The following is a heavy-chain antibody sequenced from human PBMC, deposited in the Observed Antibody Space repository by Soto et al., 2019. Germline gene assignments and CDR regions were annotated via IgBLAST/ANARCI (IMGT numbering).Heavy chain of an antibody. Sequence: PSETLSLTCTVSGGSISSYYWNWIRQPPGRGLEWIGNIHYSGSTNYNPSLKSRVTISIDTSKNQFSLKLRSVSATDTAVYYCARQVAPQHCYMDVWGKGTTVTVSS. V-gene: IGHV4-59*08. CDR2: IHYSGST. J-gene: IGHJ6*03. CDR1: GGSISSYY. CDR3: ARQVAPQHCYMDV. D-gene: IGHD2-15*01.